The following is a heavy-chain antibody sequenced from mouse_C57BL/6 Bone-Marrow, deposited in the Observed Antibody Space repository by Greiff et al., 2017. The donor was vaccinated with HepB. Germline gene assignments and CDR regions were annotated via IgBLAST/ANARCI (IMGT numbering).Heavy chain of an antibody. J-gene: IGHJ1*03. Sequence: EVQGVESGGGLVQPGGSMKLSCVASGFTFSNYWMNWVRQSPEKGLEWVAQIRLKSDNYATHYAESVKGRFTISRDDSKSSVYLQMNNLRAEDTGIYYCTGRVYYYDREYFDVWGTGTTVTVSS. CDR3: TGRVYYYDREYFDV. V-gene: IGHV6-3*01. CDR1: GFTFSNYW. CDR2: IRLKSDNYAT. D-gene: IGHD1-1*01.